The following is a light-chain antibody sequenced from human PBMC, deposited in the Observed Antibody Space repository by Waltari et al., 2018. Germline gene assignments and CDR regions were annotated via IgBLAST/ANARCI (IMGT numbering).Light chain of an antibody. J-gene: IGLJ3*02. V-gene: IGLV1-44*01. CDR1: RSNIGSNS. CDR2: FAV. CDR3: ASWDASLNGWV. Sequence: QSVLTQPPSASGTPGQRVTISSSGCRSNIGSNSVNWFQQLPGTAPSFFIYFAVKRPSGVLGRVSGSKSGTSASLAISGLQSGDEADYYGASWDASLNGWVFGGGTKLTVL.